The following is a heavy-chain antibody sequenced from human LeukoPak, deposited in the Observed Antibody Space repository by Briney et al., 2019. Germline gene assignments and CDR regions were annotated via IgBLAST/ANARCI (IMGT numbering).Heavy chain of an antibody. J-gene: IGHJ4*02. CDR3: AKGASSDIAAAGSLFDH. V-gene: IGHV3-9*01. CDR2: ISWNSGNI. CDR1: GFTFDDYA. Sequence: GGSLRLSCAASGFTFDDYAMHWVRHAPGKGLEWVSGISWNSGNIGYADSVKGRFTISRDNAKNSLYLQMNSLRAEDTALYYCAKGASSDIAAAGSLFDHWGQGSLVTVSS. D-gene: IGHD6-13*01.